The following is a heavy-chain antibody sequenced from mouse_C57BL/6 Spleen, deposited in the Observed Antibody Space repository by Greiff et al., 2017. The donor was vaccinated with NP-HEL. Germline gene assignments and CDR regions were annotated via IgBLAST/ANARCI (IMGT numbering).Heavy chain of an antibody. J-gene: IGHJ2*01. Sequence: QVQLKESVAELVKPGASVKISCKASGYAFSSYWMNWVKQRPGKGLEWIGQIYPGDGDTNYNGKFKGKATLTADKSSSTAYMQLSSLTSEDSAVYFCARVVPYYFDYWGQGTTLTVSS. D-gene: IGHD1-1*01. CDR2: IYPGDGDT. V-gene: IGHV1-80*01. CDR3: ARVVPYYFDY. CDR1: GYAFSSYW.